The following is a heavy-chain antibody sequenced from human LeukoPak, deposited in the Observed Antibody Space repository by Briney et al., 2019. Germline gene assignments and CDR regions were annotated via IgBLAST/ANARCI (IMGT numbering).Heavy chain of an antibody. Sequence: GSSVKVSCKASGGTFSSYAISWVRQAPGQGLEWMGGIIPIFGTANYAQKFQGRVTITADESTSTAYMELSSLRSEDTAVYYCARDHDPNASMTFMDVWGKGTTVTVSS. D-gene: IGHD3-16*01. V-gene: IGHV1-69*01. CDR1: GGTFSSYA. CDR2: IIPIFGTA. CDR3: ARDHDPNASMTFMDV. J-gene: IGHJ6*03.